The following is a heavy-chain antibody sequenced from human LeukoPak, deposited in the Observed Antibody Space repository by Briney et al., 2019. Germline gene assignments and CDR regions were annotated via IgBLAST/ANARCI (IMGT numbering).Heavy chain of an antibody. CDR1: GGSISSYY. D-gene: IGHD6-19*01. J-gene: IGHJ4*02. CDR3: ARTDSSGWYVFDY. Sequence: SETLSLTCTVSGGSISSYYWSWIRQPPGKGLEWIGHIHYSGSTNHNPSLKSRVTISVDTSKNQFSLKLSSVTAADTAVYYCARTDSSGWYVFDYWGQGTLVTVSS. V-gene: IGHV4-59*01. CDR2: IHYSGST.